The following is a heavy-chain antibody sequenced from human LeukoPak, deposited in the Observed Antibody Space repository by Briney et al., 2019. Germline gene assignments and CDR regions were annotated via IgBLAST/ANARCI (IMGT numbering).Heavy chain of an antibody. CDR3: TMNIAAAGTFYFDY. J-gene: IGHJ4*02. CDR1: GFTFSSYN. Sequence: GGSLRLSCAASGFTFSSYNMNWVRQAPGKGLEWVGRIKSKTDGGTTDYAAPVKGRFTISRDDSKNTLYLQMNSLKTEDTAVYYCTMNIAAAGTFYFDYWGQGTLVTVSS. V-gene: IGHV3-15*01. D-gene: IGHD6-13*01. CDR2: IKSKTDGGTT.